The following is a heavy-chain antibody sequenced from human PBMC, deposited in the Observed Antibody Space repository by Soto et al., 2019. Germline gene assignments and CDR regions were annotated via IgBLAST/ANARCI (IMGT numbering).Heavy chain of an antibody. CDR2: ISYSGGTI. V-gene: IGHV3-48*03. CDR3: ARGSLVTGWFDP. J-gene: IGHJ5*02. Sequence: GGSLRLSCAASGFTFSSFEMNWVRQAPGKGPEWVSYISYSGGTIYYADSVKGRFTISRDNAKSSLYLQMNSLRVDDTAVYYCARGSLVTGWFDPWGQGTLVTVSS. CDR1: GFTFSSFE.